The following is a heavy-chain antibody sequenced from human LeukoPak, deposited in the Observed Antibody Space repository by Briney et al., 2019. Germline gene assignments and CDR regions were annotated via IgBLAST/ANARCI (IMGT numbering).Heavy chain of an antibody. J-gene: IGHJ4*02. CDR3: AHRDLLTVTTGFDY. V-gene: IGHV2-5*02. Sequence: ESGPTLVNPTQTLTLTCTFSGFSLSTNGVGVGWIRQPPGKALEWLALIYWDDVNRYSPSLKSRLTITKDTSKNQVVLTMTNMDPVDTATYYCAHRDLLTVTTGFDYWSQGTLVTVSS. D-gene: IGHD4-11*01. CDR1: GFSLSTNGVG. CDR2: IYWDDVN.